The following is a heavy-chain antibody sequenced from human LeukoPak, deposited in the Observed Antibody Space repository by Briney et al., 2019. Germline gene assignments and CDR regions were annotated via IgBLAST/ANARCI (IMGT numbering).Heavy chain of an antibody. CDR2: INPNNGGT. V-gene: IGHV1-2*02. Sequence: ASVKVSCKASGYTFTGYYINWVRQAPGQGLEWIGWINPNNGGTNYTQKFHGRVTMTRDTSMSSASMELIRLTSDDTAVYYCARQWRGPAVPFDFWGQGTVVTVSS. CDR3: ARQWRGPAVPFDF. CDR1: GYTFTGYY. J-gene: IGHJ4*02. D-gene: IGHD6-19*01.